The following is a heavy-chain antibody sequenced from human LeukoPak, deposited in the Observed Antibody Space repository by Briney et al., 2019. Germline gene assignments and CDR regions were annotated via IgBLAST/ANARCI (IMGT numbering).Heavy chain of an antibody. CDR2: ISGDVVST. CDR3: AKDQIQLWSFDY. CDR1: GFTSADFA. Sequence: GRSLRLSCAVSGFTSADFAMHWVREAPGKGLEWVSLISGDVVSTYYADSVKGRFTISRDNSKNSLYLQMNSLRTEDTALYYCAKDQIQLWSFDYWGQGTLVTVSS. D-gene: IGHD5-18*01. J-gene: IGHJ4*02. V-gene: IGHV3-43*02.